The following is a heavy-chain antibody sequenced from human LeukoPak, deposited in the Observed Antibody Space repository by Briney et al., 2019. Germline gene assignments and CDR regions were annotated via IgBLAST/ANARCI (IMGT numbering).Heavy chain of an antibody. CDR2: MNPNSGNT. Sequence: GASVKVSCKASGYTFTSYDINWVRQATGHGLEWMGCMNPNSGNTDYAQKFQGRVTMTTNTSISTAYMELSSLRSEDTAVYFCARGSYYYGSGRMGYWGQGTLVTVSS. V-gene: IGHV1-8*01. CDR3: ARGSYYYGSGRMGY. J-gene: IGHJ4*02. D-gene: IGHD3-10*01. CDR1: GYTFTSYD.